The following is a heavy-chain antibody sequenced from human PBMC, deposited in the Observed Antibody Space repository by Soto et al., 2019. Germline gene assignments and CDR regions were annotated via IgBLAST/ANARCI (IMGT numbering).Heavy chain of an antibody. Sequence: ASVKVSCKASGYTFTSYGISWVRQAPGQGLEWMGWISAYNGNTNYAQKLQGRVTMTTDTSTSTAYMELRSLRSDDTAVYYCARLKLRLGEISFNCFDPWGQGTLVTVSS. V-gene: IGHV1-18*01. J-gene: IGHJ5*02. D-gene: IGHD3-16*02. CDR3: ARLKLRLGEISFNCFDP. CDR1: GYTFTSYG. CDR2: ISAYNGNT.